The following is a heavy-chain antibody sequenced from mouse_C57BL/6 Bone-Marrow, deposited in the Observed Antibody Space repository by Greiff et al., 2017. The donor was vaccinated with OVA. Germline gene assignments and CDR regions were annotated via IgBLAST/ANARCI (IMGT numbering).Heavy chain of an antibody. CDR1: GFTFSSYG. V-gene: IGHV5-6*02. Sequence: EVKLVESGGDLVKPGGSLKLSCAASGFTFSSYGMSWVRQTPDKRLEWVATISSGGSYTYYPDSVKGRFTISRDNAKNTLYLQMSSLKSEDTAMYYCARRHYYGLDYWGQGTTLTVSS. J-gene: IGHJ2*01. CDR2: ISSGGSYT. D-gene: IGHD1-2*01. CDR3: ARRHYYGLDY.